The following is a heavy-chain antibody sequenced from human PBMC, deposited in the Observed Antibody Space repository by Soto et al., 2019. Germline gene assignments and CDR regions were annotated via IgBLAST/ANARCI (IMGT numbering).Heavy chain of an antibody. V-gene: IGHV3-64*04. CDR3: TTAIGIAVAGPDAFDI. CDR2: ISTNGGST. CDR1: GFTFSIYA. D-gene: IGHD6-19*01. Sequence: GGSLRLSCSASGFTFSIYAMHWVRQAPGKGLEYVSSISTNGGSTDYAAPVKGRFTISRDDSKNTLYLQMNSLKTEDTAVYYCTTAIGIAVAGPDAFDIWGQGTMVTVS. J-gene: IGHJ3*02.